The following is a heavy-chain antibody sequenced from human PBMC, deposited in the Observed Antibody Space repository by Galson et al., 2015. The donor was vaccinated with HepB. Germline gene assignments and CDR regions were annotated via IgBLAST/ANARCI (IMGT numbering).Heavy chain of an antibody. CDR1: GDSVSSNSAA. CDR2: TYYRSKWYN. J-gene: IGHJ6*02. CDR3: ARDRDRTTRDYYYGMDV. Sequence: CAISGDSVSSNSAAWNWIRQSPSRGLEWLGRTYYRSKWYNDYAVSVKSRITINPDTSKNQFSLQLNSVTPEDTAVYYCARDRDRTTRDYYYGMDVWGQGTTVTVSS. D-gene: IGHD4-17*01. V-gene: IGHV6-1*01.